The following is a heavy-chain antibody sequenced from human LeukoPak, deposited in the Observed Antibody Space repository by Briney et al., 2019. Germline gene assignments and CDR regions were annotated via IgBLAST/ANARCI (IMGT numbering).Heavy chain of an antibody. Sequence: HPGGSLRLSCAAYGFTVSSNFMSWVRQAPGKGLEWVSAIYSGGSTYYADSVKGRFTISRDISKNTLFFEMNSLRAEDTAVYYCGREILPSYAFDIWGQGTMVTVSS. CDR2: IYSGGST. D-gene: IGHD2/OR15-2a*01. V-gene: IGHV3-66*01. CDR1: GFTVSSNF. J-gene: IGHJ3*02. CDR3: GREILPSYAFDI.